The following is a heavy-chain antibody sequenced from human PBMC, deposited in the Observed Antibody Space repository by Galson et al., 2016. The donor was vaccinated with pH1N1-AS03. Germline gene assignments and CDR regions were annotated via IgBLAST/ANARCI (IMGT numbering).Heavy chain of an antibody. D-gene: IGHD2-2*01. V-gene: IGHV5-51*01. CDR2: IYPVDSDT. CDR1: GYSFTNHW. J-gene: IGHJ6*02. CDR3: ARHREYQVLSSAMDV. Sequence: QSGAEVKKPGESLQISCKGSGYSFTNHWIAWVRQMPGKGLEWMGFIYPVDSDTRYSPSFQGQVTISADKPVSTAYLQWSSLKASDTAIYYCARHREYQVLSSAMDVWGQGTTVTVSS.